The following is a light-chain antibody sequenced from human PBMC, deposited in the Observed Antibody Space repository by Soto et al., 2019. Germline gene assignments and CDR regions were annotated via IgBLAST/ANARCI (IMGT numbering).Light chain of an antibody. Sequence: DIQLTQSPSFLSASVGDRVTITCRASQGISSYLAWYQQKPGKAPKLLIYAASTLQSGVPSRFSCSGSGTEFTLTISSLQPEDFATYYCQQVNSYPVTFGQGTKLEIK. CDR3: QQVNSYPVT. CDR1: QGISSY. V-gene: IGKV1-9*01. J-gene: IGKJ2*01. CDR2: AAS.